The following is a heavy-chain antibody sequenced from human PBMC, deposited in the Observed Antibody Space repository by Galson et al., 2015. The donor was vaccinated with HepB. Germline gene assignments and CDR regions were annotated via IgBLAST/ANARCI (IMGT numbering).Heavy chain of an antibody. D-gene: IGHD1-26*01. J-gene: IGHJ4*02. CDR3: VRDSGTYPGYYDF. CDR1: GFMFSTYW. Sequence: SLRLSCAASGFMFSTYWMQWVRQAPGKGLVWVSLIDPDGTTIDYADSVRGRFSISRDNAKNTMSLQMNSLRVEDMGVCYCVRDSGTYPGYYDFWGQGTLVTVSS. V-gene: IGHV3-74*01. CDR2: IDPDGTTI.